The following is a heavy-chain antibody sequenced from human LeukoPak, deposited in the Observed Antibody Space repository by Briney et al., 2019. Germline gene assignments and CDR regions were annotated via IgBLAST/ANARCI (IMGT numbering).Heavy chain of an antibody. J-gene: IGHJ6*02. CDR2: INSDRSST. V-gene: IGHV3-74*01. CDR3: ARRYSSSWLALSSYYYYGMDV. CDR1: GFTFSSYW. D-gene: IGHD6-13*01. Sequence: GGSLRLSCAASGFTFSSYWMHWVRQAPGKGLVWVSRINSDRSSTSYADSVKGRFTISRDNAKNTLYLQMNSLRAEDTAVYYCARRYSSSWLALSSYYYYGMDVWGQGTTVTVSS.